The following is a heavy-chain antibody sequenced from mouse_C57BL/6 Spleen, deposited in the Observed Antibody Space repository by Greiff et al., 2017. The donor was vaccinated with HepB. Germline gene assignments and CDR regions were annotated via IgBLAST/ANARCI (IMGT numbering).Heavy chain of an antibody. J-gene: IGHJ3*01. CDR1: GFNIKNTY. Sequence: VQLQHSVAELVRPGASVKLSCTASGFNIKNTYMHWVKQRPEQGLEWIGRIDPANGNTKYAPKFQGKATITADTSSNTAYLQLSSLTSEDTAIYYCASIYYYGSSYVGGFAYWGQGTLVTVSA. CDR2: IDPANGNT. CDR3: ASIYYYGSSYVGGFAY. V-gene: IGHV14-3*01. D-gene: IGHD1-1*01.